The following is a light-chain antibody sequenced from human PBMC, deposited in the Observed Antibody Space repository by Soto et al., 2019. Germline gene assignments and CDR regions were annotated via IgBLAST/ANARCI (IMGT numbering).Light chain of an antibody. J-gene: IGKJ5*01. CDR2: DAS. Sequence: EIVLTQSPATLSLSPGERSTLSFSSSQSVSSSSLAWYQQRPGQAPRLLIYDASNRATGIPARFSGSGAGTDFTLTISSLEPEDFAVYYCQQRSDWPITFGQGTRLEIK. CDR3: QQRSDWPIT. CDR1: QSVSSSS. V-gene: IGKV3D-11*02.